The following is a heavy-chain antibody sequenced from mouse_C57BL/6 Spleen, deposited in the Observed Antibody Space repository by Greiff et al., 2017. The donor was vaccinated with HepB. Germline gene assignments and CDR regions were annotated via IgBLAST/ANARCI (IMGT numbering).Heavy chain of an antibody. CDR1: GYSITSGYY. V-gene: IGHV3-6*01. CDR3: AREVANWGAMDY. Sequence: ESGPGLVKPSQSLSLTCSVTGYSITSGYYWNWIRQFPGNKLEWMGYISYDGSNNYNPSLKNRISITRETSKNQFFLKLNSVTTEDTATYYCAREVANWGAMDYWGQGTSVTVSS. CDR2: ISYDGSN. J-gene: IGHJ4*01. D-gene: IGHD4-1*01.